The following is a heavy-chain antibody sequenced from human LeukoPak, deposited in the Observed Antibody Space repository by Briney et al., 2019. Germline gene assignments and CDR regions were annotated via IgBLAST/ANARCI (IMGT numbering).Heavy chain of an antibody. J-gene: IGHJ6*02. V-gene: IGHV3-30-3*01. Sequence: PGRSLRLSCAASRFTFSSYALHWVSQAPGKGLEWVAVISYDGSNKYYADSVKGRFTISRDNSKNTLYVQMNSLRAEDMAVYYCAKDPILFGVDAYGMDVWGQGTTVTVSS. CDR3: AKDPILFGVDAYGMDV. D-gene: IGHD3-3*01. CDR2: ISYDGSNK. CDR1: RFTFSSYA.